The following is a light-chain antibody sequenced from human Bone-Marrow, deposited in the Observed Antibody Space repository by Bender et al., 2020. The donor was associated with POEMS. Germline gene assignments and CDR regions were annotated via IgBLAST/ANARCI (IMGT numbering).Light chain of an antibody. CDR2: CND. Sequence: QSVLTQPPSASATPGQTVTISCSGSSSNIGTYSVNWYQQLPGAAPKLLIYCNDRRPSGVPDRFSGSKSGTSASLTISELQPEDGADYYCSSFTSNDTDIFGGGTKLTVL. J-gene: IGLJ2*01. CDR1: SSNIGTYS. CDR3: SSFTSNDTDI. V-gene: IGLV1-44*01.